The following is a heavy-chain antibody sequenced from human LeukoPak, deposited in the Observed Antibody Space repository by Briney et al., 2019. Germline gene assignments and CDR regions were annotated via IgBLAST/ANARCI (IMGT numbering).Heavy chain of an antibody. D-gene: IGHD1-26*01. CDR1: GYSLTELS. CDR3: AADGGELLTF. Sequence: GASVKVSCKVSGYSLTELSMHWVRQAPGEGLEWMGGFYPEDGERKYAQKFQGRVSMTEDTSTGTAHMELSSLRSEDTAVYYCAADGGELLTFWGQGTSVTVSS. V-gene: IGHV1-24*01. J-gene: IGHJ4*02. CDR2: FYPEDGER.